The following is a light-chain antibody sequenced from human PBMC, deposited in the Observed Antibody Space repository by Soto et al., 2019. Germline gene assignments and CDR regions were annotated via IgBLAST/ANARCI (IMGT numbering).Light chain of an antibody. CDR2: SND. CDR1: SSNIGSNN. Sequence: QSVMTQPPSASGTPGQRVTISCSGSSSNIGSNNVNWYQQLPGTAPRLLIYSNDQRPSGVPDRLSGSKSGTSASLAISGLQSEDEADYYCAAWDDSLNGVVFGGGTKLTV. CDR3: AAWDDSLNGVV. V-gene: IGLV1-44*01. J-gene: IGLJ2*01.